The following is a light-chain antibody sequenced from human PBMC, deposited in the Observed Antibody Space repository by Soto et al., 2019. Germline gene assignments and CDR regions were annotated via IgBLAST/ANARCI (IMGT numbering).Light chain of an antibody. CDR3: SSYTGGNPSYV. Sequence: QSALTQPPSASGSLGQSITISCTGTSSDIGAYNYVSWYQQRPGKAPKLIIYEVTIRPSGVSDRFSGSKSGNTASLTVSGLQAEDEADYYCSSYTGGNPSYVFGTGTKVTVL. V-gene: IGLV2-8*01. CDR1: SSDIGAYNY. CDR2: EVT. J-gene: IGLJ1*01.